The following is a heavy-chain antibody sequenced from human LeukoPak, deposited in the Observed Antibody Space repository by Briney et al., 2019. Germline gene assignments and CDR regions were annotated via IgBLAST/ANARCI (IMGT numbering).Heavy chain of an antibody. J-gene: IGHJ4*02. CDR2: IFYSGST. V-gene: IGHV4-39*01. CDR1: GGSISSGCYY. D-gene: IGHD2-2*01. CDR3: ARRVIPDATFDC. Sequence: IPSQTESLTCTVSGGSISSGCYYWAWIRQPPGKGLEWIGSIFYSGSTYRNPSLKSRVTISVDTSKNQFSLKLSSVTAADTAVYYCARRVIPDATFDCLGQGTLVTVSS.